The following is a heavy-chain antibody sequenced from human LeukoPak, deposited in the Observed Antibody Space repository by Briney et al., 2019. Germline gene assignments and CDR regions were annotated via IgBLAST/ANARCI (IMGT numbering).Heavy chain of an antibody. CDR2: INHSGST. CDR3: ARVASYYDFWSGYYQYYFDY. CDR1: GGSFNGYY. D-gene: IGHD3-3*01. Sequence: SETLSLTCAVYGGSFNGYYWSWIRQPPGKGLEWIGEINHSGSTNYNPSLKSRVTISVDTSKNQFSLKLSSVTAADTAVYYCARVASYYDFWSGYYQYYFDYWGQGTLVTVSS. J-gene: IGHJ4*02. V-gene: IGHV4-34*01.